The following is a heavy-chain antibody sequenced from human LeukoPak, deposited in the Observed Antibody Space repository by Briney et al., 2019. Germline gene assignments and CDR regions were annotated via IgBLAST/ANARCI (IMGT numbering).Heavy chain of an antibody. J-gene: IGHJ4*02. CDR2: IRYDGSNK. V-gene: IGHV3-30*02. Sequence: GGSLRLSCAASGFTFSSYGMHWVRQAPGKGLEWVAFIRYDGSNKYYADSVKGRFTISRDNSKNTLYLQMNSLRAEDTAVYYCAKPSGYYYDSGGYYYEGYFDYWGQGTLVTVSS. CDR1: GFTFSSYG. D-gene: IGHD3-22*01. CDR3: AKPSGYYYDSGGYYYEGYFDY.